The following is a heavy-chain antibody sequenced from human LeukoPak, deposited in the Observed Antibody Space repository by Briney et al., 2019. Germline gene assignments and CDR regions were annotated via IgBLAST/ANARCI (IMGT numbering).Heavy chain of an antibody. CDR2: VYYSGST. CDR3: ARHVHHSSGFEYYFDY. J-gene: IGHJ4*02. Sequence: SETLSLTCIVSGDSLSNDNYYWGWIRQPPGKGLEWIGSVYYSGSTYYDPSLKSRITMSVDTSKSQFSLNLSSVTAADTAVYYCARHVHHSSGFEYYFDYWGQGTLVTVSS. D-gene: IGHD3-22*01. CDR1: GDSLSNDNYY. V-gene: IGHV4-39*01.